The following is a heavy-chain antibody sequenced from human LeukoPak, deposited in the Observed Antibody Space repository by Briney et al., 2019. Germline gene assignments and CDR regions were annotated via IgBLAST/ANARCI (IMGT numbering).Heavy chain of an antibody. CDR2: ISYDGSNK. Sequence: GGSLRLSCAASGFTFSSYGMHWVRQAPGKGLEWVAVISYDGSNKYYADSVRGRFTISRDNSKNTLYLQMNSLRAEDTAVYYCAKERNLEIAVAGTIFDYWGQGTLVTVSS. V-gene: IGHV3-30*18. D-gene: IGHD6-19*01. CDR1: GFTFSSYG. J-gene: IGHJ4*02. CDR3: AKERNLEIAVAGTIFDY.